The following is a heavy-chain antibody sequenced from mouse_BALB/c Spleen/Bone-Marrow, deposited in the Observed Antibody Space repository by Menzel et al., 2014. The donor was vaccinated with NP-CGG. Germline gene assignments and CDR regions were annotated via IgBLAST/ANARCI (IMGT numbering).Heavy chain of an antibody. J-gene: IGHJ2*01. CDR3: SRNSNYSFDF. Sequence: EVQLVESGGALVKPGGSLKLSCAASGFTFSDYAMSWVRQSPEKRLEWVAEISNGGNYTYYPDTVTGRFTISRDNAKNTLYLEMGSLRSEDTAMYYCSRNSNYSFDFWGQGTTLTVSS. CDR1: GFTFSDYA. CDR2: ISNGGNYT. D-gene: IGHD2-5*01. V-gene: IGHV5-9-4*01.